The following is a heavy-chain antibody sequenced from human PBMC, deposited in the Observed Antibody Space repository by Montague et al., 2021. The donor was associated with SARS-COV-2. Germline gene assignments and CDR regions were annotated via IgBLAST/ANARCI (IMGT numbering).Heavy chain of an antibody. CDR2: LSYDGSNK. CDR3: ARDPLLTIFRSYYYYYMDV. V-gene: IGHV3-30*04. Sequence: SLRLSCAASGFTFSSYAMHWVRQAPGKGLEWVAVLSYDGSNKYYVDSVKGRFTISRDNSKNTLFLQMNSLRAEDTAVYYCARDPLLTIFRSYYYYYMDVWGKGTTVTVSS. CDR1: GFTFSSYA. D-gene: IGHD3-3*01. J-gene: IGHJ6*03.